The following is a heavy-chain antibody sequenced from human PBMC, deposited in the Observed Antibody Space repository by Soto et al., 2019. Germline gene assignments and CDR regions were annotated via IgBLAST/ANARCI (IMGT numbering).Heavy chain of an antibody. J-gene: IGHJ4*02. V-gene: IGHV4-59*08. CDR2: IYYSGST. CDR3: ARRDVNYDFWAFDY. Sequence: PSETLSLTCTVSGGSISSYYWSWIRQPPGKGLEWIGYIYYSGSTNYNPSLKSRVTISVDTSKNQFSLKLSSVTAADTAVYYCARRDVNYDFWAFDYWGQGTLVTVSS. D-gene: IGHD3-3*01. CDR1: GGSISSYY.